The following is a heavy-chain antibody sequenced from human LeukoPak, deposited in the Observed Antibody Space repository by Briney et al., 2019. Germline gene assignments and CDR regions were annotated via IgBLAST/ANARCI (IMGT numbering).Heavy chain of an antibody. CDR1: GASINGYF. D-gene: IGHD1-26*01. Sequence: SETLSLTCSVSGASINGYFWNWVRQTPERGLEWIGYVSHTGATTSNPTLKSRVSITIDTSKRQISLSMTSVTAADSALYYCARDRRGSYSTFDVWGPGTIVSVS. J-gene: IGHJ3*01. CDR3: ARDRRGSYSTFDV. CDR2: VSHTGAT. V-gene: IGHV4-59*01.